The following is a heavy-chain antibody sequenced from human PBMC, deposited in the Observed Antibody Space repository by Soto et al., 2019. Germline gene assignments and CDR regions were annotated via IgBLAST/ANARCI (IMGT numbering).Heavy chain of an antibody. CDR2: ISTYSTNT. J-gene: IGHJ4*02. Sequence: QVELVQSGAEVKNPGASVTVSCKASGEFFTTYGISWVRQAPGQGLEWMGWISTYSTNTNYEPKFQGRLLLTADTSTSTAHMELRSLRPDDTAVYYCARWAGRVRDYGGPFDYWGQGSLVTVSP. CDR1: GEFFTTYG. D-gene: IGHD4-17*01. V-gene: IGHV1-18*04. CDR3: ARWAGRVRDYGGPFDY.